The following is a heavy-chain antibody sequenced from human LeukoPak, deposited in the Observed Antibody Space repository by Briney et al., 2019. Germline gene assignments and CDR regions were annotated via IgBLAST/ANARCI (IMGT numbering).Heavy chain of an antibody. J-gene: IGHJ3*02. D-gene: IGHD1-26*01. CDR1: GFTFSSYW. Sequence: GGSLRLSCAASGFTFSSYWMSWVRQAPGKGLDWVANIKQDGSAKYYVDSVKGRFTISRDNAKNSVYLQMNSLRAEDTAVYYCARSGLPYSLDIWGQGTMVTVSP. CDR3: ARSGLPYSLDI. CDR2: IKQDGSAK. V-gene: IGHV3-7*01.